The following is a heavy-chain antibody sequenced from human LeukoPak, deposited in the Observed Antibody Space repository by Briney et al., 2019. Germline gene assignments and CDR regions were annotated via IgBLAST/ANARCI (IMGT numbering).Heavy chain of an antibody. Sequence: GGSLRLSCAAAGFTFSTSDMSWVRQTPGEGLEWVSGITESGGTTYYADSVRGRFTISRDNAKNSLFLQMNNLRDEDTAVYYCARGGAARPDYWGQGTLVTVSS. V-gene: IGHV3-23*01. D-gene: IGHD1-26*01. CDR3: ARGGAARPDY. J-gene: IGHJ4*02. CDR2: ITESGGTT. CDR1: GFTFSTSD.